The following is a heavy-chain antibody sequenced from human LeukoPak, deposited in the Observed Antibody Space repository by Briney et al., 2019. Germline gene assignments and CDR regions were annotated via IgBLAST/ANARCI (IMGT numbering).Heavy chain of an antibody. V-gene: IGHV3-20*04. J-gene: IGHJ6*03. D-gene: IGHD6-13*01. CDR1: GFTFDDYG. Sequence: GGSLRLSCAASGFTFDDYGMSWVRQAPGKGLEWVSGINWNGGSTGYADSVKGRFTISRDNSKNTLYLQMNSLRAEDTAVYYCAKVSQLVYYYYMDVWGKGTTVTISS. CDR2: INWNGGST. CDR3: AKVSQLVYYYYMDV.